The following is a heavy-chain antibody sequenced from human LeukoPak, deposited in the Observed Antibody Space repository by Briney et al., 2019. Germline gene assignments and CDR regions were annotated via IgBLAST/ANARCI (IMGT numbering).Heavy chain of an antibody. Sequence: ASVKVSCKTSGYTFTGYYMHLMRHAPGQGLEWMGWINLNSGGTNYAQKFQGRVTMTRDTSISTAYMELNRLRSDDTAVYYCASWAGGNEPIASFDYWGQGTLVTVSS. V-gene: IGHV1-2*02. D-gene: IGHD6-13*01. CDR1: GYTFTGYY. CDR3: ASWAGGNEPIASFDY. J-gene: IGHJ4*02. CDR2: INLNSGGT.